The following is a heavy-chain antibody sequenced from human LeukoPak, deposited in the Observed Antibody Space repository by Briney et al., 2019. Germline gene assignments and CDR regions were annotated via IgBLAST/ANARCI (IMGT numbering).Heavy chain of an antibody. D-gene: IGHD6-13*01. V-gene: IGHV1-69*05. CDR2: IIPIFGTA. J-gene: IGHJ4*02. CDR3: ARAPRNSSTMLDY. Sequence: SVKVSCKASGGTFSSYAISWVRQAPGQGLEWMGGIIPIFGTANYAQKFQGRVTMTRDTSTSTVYMDLSSLTSEDTAVYYCARAPRNSSTMLDYWGQGTLVTVSS. CDR1: GGTFSSYA.